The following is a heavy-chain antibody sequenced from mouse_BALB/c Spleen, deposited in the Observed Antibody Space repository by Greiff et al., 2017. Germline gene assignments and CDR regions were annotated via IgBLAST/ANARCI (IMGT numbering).Heavy chain of an antibody. Sequence: DVMLVESGGGLVQPGGSRKLSCAASGFTFSSFGMHWVRQAPEKGLEWVAYISSGSSTIYYADTVKGRFTISRDNPKNTLFLQMTSLRSEDTAMYYCAREGNYWGAMDYWGQGTSVTVSS. CDR3: AREGNYWGAMDY. CDR1: GFTFSSFG. J-gene: IGHJ4*01. V-gene: IGHV5-17*02. D-gene: IGHD2-1*01. CDR2: ISSGSSTI.